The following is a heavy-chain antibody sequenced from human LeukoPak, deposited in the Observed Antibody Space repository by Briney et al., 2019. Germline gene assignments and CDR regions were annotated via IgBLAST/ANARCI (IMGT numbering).Heavy chain of an antibody. CDR3: ARVVYYYDSSGYPGAFDI. J-gene: IGHJ3*02. V-gene: IGHV3-74*01. D-gene: IGHD3-22*01. CDR2: IISEGSIT. Sequence: GGSLRLSCAASGFTFSSYWMHWVRQAPGKGLVWGSRIISEGSITTYADSVKGRFTISSDNAKKTLYLQMNSLRAEDTAVYCCARVVYYYDSSGYPGAFDIWGQGTMVTVSS. CDR1: GFTFSSYW.